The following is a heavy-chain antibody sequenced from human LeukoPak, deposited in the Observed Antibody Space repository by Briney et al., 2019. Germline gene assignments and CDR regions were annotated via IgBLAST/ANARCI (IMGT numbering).Heavy chain of an antibody. D-gene: IGHD3-10*01. J-gene: IGHJ6*04. V-gene: IGHV4-34*01. CDR1: GGSFSGYY. CDR2: INHSGST. Sequence: SETLSLTCAVYGGSFSGYYWSWIRQPPGKGLEWIREINHSGSTNYNPSLKSRVTISVDTSKNQFSLKLSSVTAADTAVYYCARGRGSGSYYARLYYYYGMDVWGKGTTVTVSS. CDR3: ARGRGSGSYYARLYYYYGMDV.